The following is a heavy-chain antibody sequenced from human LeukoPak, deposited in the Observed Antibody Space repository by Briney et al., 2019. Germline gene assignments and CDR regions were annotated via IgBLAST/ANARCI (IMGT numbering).Heavy chain of an antibody. J-gene: IGHJ6*03. Sequence: SETLSLTCTVSGGSISSGSYYWSWIRQPAGKGLEWIGRIYTSGSTNYNPSLKSRVSISADTSKTQFSLKLSSVIAGDTAVYYCARVHYGDNSMDVWGKGTTVTVSS. D-gene: IGHD4-17*01. CDR1: GGSISSGSYY. V-gene: IGHV4-61*02. CDR3: ARVHYGDNSMDV. CDR2: IYTSGST.